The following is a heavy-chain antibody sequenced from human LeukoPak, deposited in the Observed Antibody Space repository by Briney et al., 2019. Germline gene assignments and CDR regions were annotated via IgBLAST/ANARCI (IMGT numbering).Heavy chain of an antibody. V-gene: IGHV3-49*04. CDR1: GFNFGDYN. CDR3: TRGQLYPYGPEFDF. J-gene: IGHJ4*02. D-gene: IGHD3-10*01. CDR2: IRAKTHDGTA. Sequence: PGGSLRLSCTASGFNFGDYNMNWVRQAPGKGLEWVGYIRAKTHDGTADYAASVKGRFTISRDDSKSIAYLQVTGLDSEDTAVYYCTRGQLYPYGPEFDFWGQGTLVTVSS.